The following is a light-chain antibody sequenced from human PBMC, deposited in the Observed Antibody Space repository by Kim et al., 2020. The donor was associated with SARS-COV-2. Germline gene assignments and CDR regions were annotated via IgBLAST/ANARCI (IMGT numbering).Light chain of an antibody. J-gene: IGKJ3*01. CDR3: QKYNSVPRT. CDR1: QGIGNY. V-gene: IGKV1-27*01. Sequence: DIQMTQSPSSLSASVGDRITITCRASQGIGNYLAWYQQKPGKVPELLIYAASTLQSGVPSRFSGSGSGIDFALTINSLQPEDVATYYCQKYNSVPRTFGPGTKVDIK. CDR2: AAS.